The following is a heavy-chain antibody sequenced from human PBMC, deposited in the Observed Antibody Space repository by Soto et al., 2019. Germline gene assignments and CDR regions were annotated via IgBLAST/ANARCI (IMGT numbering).Heavy chain of an antibody. CDR3: ARDQTRTYYYDSSLDY. J-gene: IGHJ4*02. V-gene: IGHV3-21*01. CDR2: ISSSSSYI. D-gene: IGHD3-22*01. CDR1: GYTFPSYW. Sequence: GESLKISCKGSGYTFPSYWVGWVRQAPGKGLEWVSSISSSSSYIYYADSVKGRFTISRDNAKNSLYLQMNSLRAEDTAVYYCARDQTRTYYYDSSLDYWGQGTLVTVSS.